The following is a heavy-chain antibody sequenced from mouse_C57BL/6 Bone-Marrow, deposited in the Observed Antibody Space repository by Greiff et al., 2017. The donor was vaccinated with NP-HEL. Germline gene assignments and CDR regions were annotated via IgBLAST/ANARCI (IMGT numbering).Heavy chain of an antibody. J-gene: IGHJ1*03. CDR2: IRSKSNNYAT. CDR1: GFSFNTYA. D-gene: IGHD1-1*01. Sequence: EVKRVESGGGLVQPKGSLKLSCAASGFSFNTYAMNWVRQAPGKGLEWVARIRSKSNNYATYYADSVKDRFTISRADSESMLYLQMNNLKTEDTAMYYCVRHRAYGVYWYFDVWGTGTTVTVSS. V-gene: IGHV10-1*01. CDR3: VRHRAYGVYWYFDV.